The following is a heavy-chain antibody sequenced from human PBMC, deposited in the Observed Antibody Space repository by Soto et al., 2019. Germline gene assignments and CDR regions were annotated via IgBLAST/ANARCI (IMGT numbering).Heavy chain of an antibody. D-gene: IGHD3-10*01. Sequence: SETLSLTCTVSGGSISSYYWSWIRQPPGKGLEWIGYIYYSGSTNYNPSLKSRVTISVDTSKNQFSLKLSSVTAADTAVYYCARNYGSGSYRTYYYYMDVWGQGTTVTVSS. CDR2: IYYSGST. V-gene: IGHV4-59*01. J-gene: IGHJ6*03. CDR3: ARNYGSGSYRTYYYYMDV. CDR1: GGSISSYY.